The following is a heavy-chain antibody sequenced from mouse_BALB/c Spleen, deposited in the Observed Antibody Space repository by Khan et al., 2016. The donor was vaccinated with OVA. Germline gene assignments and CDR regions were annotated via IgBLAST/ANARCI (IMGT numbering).Heavy chain of an antibody. CDR1: GYSITSGYY. CDR3: ARAGRWFDY. D-gene: IGHD3-3*01. CDR2: ITSGGSF. J-gene: IGHJ3*01. Sequence: QLQESGPGLVKPSQSLSLTCSVTGYSITSGYYWNWIRQFPGNKLEWMGYITSGGSFNYNPSLKNRISITRDTSNNQFFLKLNSVTPEDTATYDCARAGRWFDYWGQGTLVTVSA. V-gene: IGHV3-6*02.